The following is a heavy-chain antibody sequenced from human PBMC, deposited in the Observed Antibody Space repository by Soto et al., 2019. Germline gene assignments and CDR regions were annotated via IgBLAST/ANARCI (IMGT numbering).Heavy chain of an antibody. Sequence: QVQLMESGGGVVQPGRSLRLSCAASGFTFSSYGMHWVRQAPGKGLEWVAVISYDGSNKYYADSVKGRFTISRDNSKNTLYLQMNSLRAEDTAVYYCAKDGGWLGTYWGQGTLVTVSS. J-gene: IGHJ4*02. V-gene: IGHV3-30*18. CDR1: GFTFSSYG. CDR3: AKDGGWLGTY. CDR2: ISYDGSNK. D-gene: IGHD3-16*01.